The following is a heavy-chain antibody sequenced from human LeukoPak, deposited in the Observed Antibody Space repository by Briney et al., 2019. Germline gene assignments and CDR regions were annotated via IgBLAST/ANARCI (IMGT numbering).Heavy chain of an antibody. CDR1: GGSFSGYY. CDR2: INHSGST. J-gene: IGHJ4*02. CDR3: ARGACSGSYYVV. V-gene: IGHV4-34*01. Sequence: SETLSLTCAVYGGSFSGYYWSWIRQPPGKGLEWIGEINHSGSTNYNPSLKSRVTISVDTSKNQFSLKLSSVTAADTAVYYCARGACSGSYYVVWGQGTLVTVSS. D-gene: IGHD1-26*01.